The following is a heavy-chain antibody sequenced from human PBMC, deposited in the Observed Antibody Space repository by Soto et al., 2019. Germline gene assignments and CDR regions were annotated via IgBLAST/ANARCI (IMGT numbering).Heavy chain of an antibody. J-gene: IGHJ6*02. CDR2: IIPILGIA. CDR1: GGTFSSYS. Sequence: QVQLVQSGAEVKKPGSSVKVSCKASGGTFSSYSISWVRQAPGQGLEWMGRIIPILGIANYAQKFQGRVTITAEKSTSTAYMELSSLRSEDTAVYYCAYYDSSGQSMDVWGQGTTVTVSS. CDR3: AYYDSSGQSMDV. D-gene: IGHD3-22*01. V-gene: IGHV1-69*02.